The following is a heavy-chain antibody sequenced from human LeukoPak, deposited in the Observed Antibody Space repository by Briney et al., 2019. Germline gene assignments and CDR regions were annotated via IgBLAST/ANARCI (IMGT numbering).Heavy chain of an antibody. Sequence: SETLSLTCAVSGGSISTTSCYWAWIRQPPGKGLEWIGSIYYSGTTYYNPSLKSRVTVSVDTSKNQFSLTLSSVTAADTAVYYCARQGPGYSYGYWGQGTLVTVSS. V-gene: IGHV4-39*01. J-gene: IGHJ4*02. CDR3: ARQGPGYSYGY. CDR2: IYYSGTT. CDR1: GGSISTTSCY. D-gene: IGHD5-18*01.